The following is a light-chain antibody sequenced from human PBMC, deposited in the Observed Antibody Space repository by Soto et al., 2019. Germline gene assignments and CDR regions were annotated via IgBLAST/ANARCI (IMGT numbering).Light chain of an antibody. V-gene: IGKV2-28*01. CDR2: LGS. CDR1: QSLLHSNGYKY. Sequence: DIVMTQSPLSLPVTPGEPVSISCRSSQSLLHSNGYKYLDWYLQKPGQSRQLLIFLGSNRASGVPDRFSGSGSGTDFTLKISRVEAEDVGVYYCMQALQTPPWTFGQGTKVEIK. J-gene: IGKJ1*01. CDR3: MQALQTPPWT.